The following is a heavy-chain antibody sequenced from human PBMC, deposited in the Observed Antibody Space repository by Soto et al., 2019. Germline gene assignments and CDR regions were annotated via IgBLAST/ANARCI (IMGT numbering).Heavy chain of an antibody. J-gene: IGHJ4*02. V-gene: IGHV4-31*03. Sequence: SETLSLTCTVSGGSISSGGYYWSWIRQHPGKGLEWIGYIYYSGSTYYNPSLKSRVTISVDTSKNQFSLKLSSVTAADTAVYYCARGAAMGFDYWGQGTLVTVSS. CDR2: IYYSGST. CDR3: ARGAAMGFDY. D-gene: IGHD5-18*01. CDR1: GGSISSGGYY.